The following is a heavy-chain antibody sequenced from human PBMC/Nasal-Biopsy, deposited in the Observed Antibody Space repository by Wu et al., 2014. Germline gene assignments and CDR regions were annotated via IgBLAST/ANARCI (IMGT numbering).Heavy chain of an antibody. V-gene: IGHV4-31*02. CDR1: GDSLRSGYY. J-gene: IGHJ4*02. CDR2: IYHTGST. CDR3: SRGGVVVTAYFDY. D-gene: IGHD2-21*02. Sequence: GDSLRSGYYWAWIRQRPGKGPEWIGYIYHTGSTFYSPFLKSRVSMSVDASANQFSLNLRSATAADTAVYYCSRGGVVVTAYFDYWGPGILVTVSS.